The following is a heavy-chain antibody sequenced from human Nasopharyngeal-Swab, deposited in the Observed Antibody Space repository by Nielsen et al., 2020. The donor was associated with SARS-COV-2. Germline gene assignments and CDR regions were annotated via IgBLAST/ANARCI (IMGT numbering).Heavy chain of an antibody. CDR3: ASGFYGGNPLAIDY. J-gene: IGHJ4*02. CDR2: IIPIFGTA. V-gene: IGHV1-69*13. Sequence: SVKVSCKASGGTFISYAISWVRQAPGQGLEWMGGIIPIFGTANYAQKFQGRVTITADESTSTAYMELSSLRSEDTAVYYCASGFYGGNPLAIDYWGQGTLVTVSS. D-gene: IGHD4-23*01. CDR1: GGTFISYA.